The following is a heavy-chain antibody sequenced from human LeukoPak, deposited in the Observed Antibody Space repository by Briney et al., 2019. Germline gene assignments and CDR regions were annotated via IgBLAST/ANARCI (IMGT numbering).Heavy chain of an antibody. Sequence: GGSLRLSCTASGFTFGDYAMSWVRQAPGKGLGWVGFIRSKAYGGTTEYAASVKGRFTISRDDSKSIAYLQMNSLKTEDAAVYYCTRDWYALDVWGQGTTVTVSS. V-gene: IGHV3-49*04. CDR3: TRDWYALDV. D-gene: IGHD6-13*01. J-gene: IGHJ6*02. CDR2: IRSKAYGGTT. CDR1: GFTFGDYA.